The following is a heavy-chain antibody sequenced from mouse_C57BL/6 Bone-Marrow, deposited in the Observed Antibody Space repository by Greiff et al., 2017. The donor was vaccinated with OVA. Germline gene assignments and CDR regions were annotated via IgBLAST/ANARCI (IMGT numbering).Heavy chain of an antibody. CDR3: ARWDGYYGGFAY. J-gene: IGHJ3*01. D-gene: IGHD2-3*01. CDR1: GFSLTSYG. Sequence: VKLQQSGPGLVQPSQSLSITCTVSGFSLTSYGVHWVRQSPGKGLEWLGVIWRGGSTDYNAAFISRLSISKDNSKSQVFFKMNSLQADDTAIYYCARWDGYYGGFAYWGQGTLVTVSA. V-gene: IGHV2-2*01. CDR2: IWRGGST.